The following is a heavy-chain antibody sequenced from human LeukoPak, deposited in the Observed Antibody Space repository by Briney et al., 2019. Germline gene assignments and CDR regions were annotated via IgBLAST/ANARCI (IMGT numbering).Heavy chain of an antibody. D-gene: IGHD3-10*01. Sequence: GGSLRLSCAASGFTVSSNYMSWVRQAPGKGLEWVSVIYSGGSTYYADSVKGRFTISRDNSKNTLYLQMNSLRAEDTAVYYCANSPAGTSYYFDYWGQGTLVTVSS. J-gene: IGHJ4*02. V-gene: IGHV3-53*01. CDR2: IYSGGST. CDR3: ANSPAGTSYYFDY. CDR1: GFTVSSNY.